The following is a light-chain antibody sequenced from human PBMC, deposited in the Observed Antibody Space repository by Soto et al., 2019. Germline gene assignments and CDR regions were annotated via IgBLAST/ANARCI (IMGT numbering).Light chain of an antibody. CDR1: SSDVGGYNY. CDR2: DVS. V-gene: IGLV2-14*01. J-gene: IGLJ1*01. Sequence: QSALTQPASVSGSPGKSIPISCTGTSSDVGGYNYVSWYQQHPGKAPKLMIYDVSNRPSGVSNRFSGSKSGNTASLTISGLQAEDEADYYCSSYTSSSTLLYVFGTGTKVTVL. CDR3: SSYTSSSTLLYV.